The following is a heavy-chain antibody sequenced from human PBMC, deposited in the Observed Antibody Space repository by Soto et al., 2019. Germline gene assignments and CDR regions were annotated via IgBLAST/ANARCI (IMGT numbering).Heavy chain of an antibody. V-gene: IGHV3-33*01. CDR3: ARDGDSIAARVPQSDYDY. CDR2: IWYDGSNK. CDR1: GFTFSSYG. D-gene: IGHD6-6*01. Sequence: GGSLRLSCAASGFTFSSYGMHWVRQAPGKGLEWVAVIWYDGSNKYYADSVKGRFTISRDNSKNTLYLQMNSLRAEDTAVYYCARDGDSIAARVPQSDYDYWGQGTLVTVSS. J-gene: IGHJ4*02.